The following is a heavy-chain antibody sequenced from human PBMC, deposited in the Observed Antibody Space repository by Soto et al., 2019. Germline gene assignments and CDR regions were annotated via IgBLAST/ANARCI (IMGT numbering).Heavy chain of an antibody. Sequence: EVQLVESGGGLVKPGGSLRLSCAASGFTFSSYSMNWVRQAPGKGLEWVSSISSSSSYIYYADSVKGRFTISRDNAKNSLYLQLNSLRAEDTAVYYCARVVSAAGISDYWGQGTLVTVSS. CDR1: GFTFSSYS. J-gene: IGHJ4*02. CDR3: ARVVSAAGISDY. V-gene: IGHV3-21*01. D-gene: IGHD6-13*01. CDR2: ISSSSSYI.